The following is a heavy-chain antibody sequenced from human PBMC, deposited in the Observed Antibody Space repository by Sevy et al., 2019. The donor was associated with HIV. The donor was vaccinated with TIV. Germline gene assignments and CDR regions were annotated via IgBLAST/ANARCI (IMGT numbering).Heavy chain of an antibody. D-gene: IGHD6-19*01. CDR3: ARLPDISGWPFDY. CDR1: DGSLSNYY. Sequence: SETLSLTCTVSDGSLSNYYWTWIRQPPGKGLEWIGYIHYNGRTNFTPSLKSRLTISLDTSRNQFSLRLNSVTAADTAIYYCARLPDISGWPFDYWGQGTLVTVSS. J-gene: IGHJ4*02. V-gene: IGHV4-59*13. CDR2: IHYNGRT.